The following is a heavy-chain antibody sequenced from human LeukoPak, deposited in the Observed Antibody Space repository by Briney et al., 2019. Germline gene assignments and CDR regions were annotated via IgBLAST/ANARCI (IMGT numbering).Heavy chain of an antibody. CDR3: VKDRAVDC. Sequence: GGSLRLSCAASGFTFSSYAMSWVRQAPGKGLEYVSSISGNGRPTYYRDSVRGRFTISRDNSKNTLYLQMSSLRSEDTAVYYCVKDRAVDCWGQGTLVTVSS. V-gene: IGHV3-64D*06. CDR1: GFTFSSYA. J-gene: IGHJ4*02. CDR2: ISGNGRPT.